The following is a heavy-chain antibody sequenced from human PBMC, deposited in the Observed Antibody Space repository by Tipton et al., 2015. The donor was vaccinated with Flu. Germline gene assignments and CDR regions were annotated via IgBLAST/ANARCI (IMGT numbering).Heavy chain of an antibody. J-gene: IGHJ4*02. CDR3: ARSTYYYGSGSSDY. Sequence: TLSLTCSVSGGSVGSPYCWGWIRQPPGKGLEWIGCISHSGRTYYNPSLKSRVTISLDTAKNQFSQRLTSVTAADTAVYYCARSTYYYGSGSSDYWGQGTLVTVSS. CDR2: ISHSGRT. V-gene: IGHV4-38-2*01. D-gene: IGHD3-10*01. CDR1: GGSVGSPYC.